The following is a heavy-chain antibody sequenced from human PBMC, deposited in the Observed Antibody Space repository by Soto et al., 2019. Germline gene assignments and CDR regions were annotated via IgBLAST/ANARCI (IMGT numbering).Heavy chain of an antibody. CDR2: INPSGGST. D-gene: IGHD4-17*01. J-gene: IGHJ6*02. V-gene: IGHV1-46*03. CDR1: GYTFTSYY. Sequence: ASVKVSCKASGYTFTSYYMHWVRQAPGQGLEWMGIINPSGGSTSYAQKFQGRVTMTRDTSTSTVYMELSSLRSEDTAVYYCARDGPQVSHYGGNYYYYGMDVWGQGTTVTVSS. CDR3: ARDGPQVSHYGGNYYYYGMDV.